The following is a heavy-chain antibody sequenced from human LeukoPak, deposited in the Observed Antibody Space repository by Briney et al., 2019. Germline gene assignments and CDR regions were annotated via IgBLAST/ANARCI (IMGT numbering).Heavy chain of an antibody. CDR2: IKQDGSQR. D-gene: IGHD1-26*01. CDR3: ASAGSYWPRTDY. Sequence: GGSLRLSCTASGFTFSDYWMTRVCQAPGKGPEWVANIKQDGSQRYYVDSVRGRFTISRDNAKNSLFLQMNGLRAEDTAVYYCASAGSYWPRTDYWGQGTLVTVSS. V-gene: IGHV3-7*01. CDR1: GFTFSDYW. J-gene: IGHJ4*02.